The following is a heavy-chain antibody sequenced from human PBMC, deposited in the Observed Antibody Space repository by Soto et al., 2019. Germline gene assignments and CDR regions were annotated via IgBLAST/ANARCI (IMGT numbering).Heavy chain of an antibody. V-gene: IGHV4-59*08. CDR1: GGSISSYY. Sequence: SEAPALSCAASGGSISSYYRSWLRQPPGKSLAWIGYIYYGGSTNYNPSLKSRVTISVDTSKNQLSLELSSVSAADTAVYYCAGRSGYYFHHWGQGTMVTVSS. CDR2: IYYGGST. J-gene: IGHJ4*02. CDR3: AGRSGYYFHH.